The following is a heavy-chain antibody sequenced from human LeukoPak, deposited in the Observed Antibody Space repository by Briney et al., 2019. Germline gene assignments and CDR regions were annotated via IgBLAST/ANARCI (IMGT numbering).Heavy chain of an antibody. D-gene: IGHD6-19*01. V-gene: IGHV3-30*02. CDR2: IQYDGSIK. Sequence: GGSLRLSCAASGFTFNTYGIHWVRQAPGKGLEWVAFIQYDGSIKYYGDSVKGRFTISRDNSKNTLYLQMNSLRTVDTAVYYCTRDSGSGWYEAHFDPWGQGTLVTVSS. J-gene: IGHJ5*02. CDR3: TRDSGSGWYEAHFDP. CDR1: GFTFNTYG.